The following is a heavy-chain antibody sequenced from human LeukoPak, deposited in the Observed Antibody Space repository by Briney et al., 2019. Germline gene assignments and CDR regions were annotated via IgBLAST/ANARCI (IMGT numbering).Heavy chain of an antibody. D-gene: IGHD3-22*01. CDR1: GFTFSSYA. Sequence: GGSLRLSCAASGFTFSSYAMSWVRQAPGKGLEWVSAISGSGGSTYYADSVKGRFTISRDNSKNTLYLQMNSLRAEDTAVYYCARTDYYDSSGYSSPTGYWGQGTLVTVSS. CDR3: ARTDYYDSSGYSSPTGY. V-gene: IGHV3-23*01. J-gene: IGHJ4*02. CDR2: ISGSGGST.